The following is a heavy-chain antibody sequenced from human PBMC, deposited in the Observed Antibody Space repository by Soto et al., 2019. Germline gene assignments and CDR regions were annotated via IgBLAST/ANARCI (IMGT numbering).Heavy chain of an antibody. D-gene: IGHD3-3*01. Sequence: ASVKVSCKASGYTFTSYGISWVRQAPGQGLEWMGWISAYNGNTNYAQKLQGRVTMTTDTSTSTAYMELRSLRSDDTAVYYCAREMGDDFWSGYYIGAFDIWGQGTMVTVSS. CDR1: GYTFTSYG. V-gene: IGHV1-18*01. J-gene: IGHJ3*02. CDR3: AREMGDDFWSGYYIGAFDI. CDR2: ISAYNGNT.